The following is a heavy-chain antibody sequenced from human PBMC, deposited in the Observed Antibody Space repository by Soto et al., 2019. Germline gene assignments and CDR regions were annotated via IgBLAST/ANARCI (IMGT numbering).Heavy chain of an antibody. CDR2: IIPILGIA. CDR1: GGTFSSYT. Sequence: ALVKVSCKASGGTFSSYTISWVRQAPGQGLEWMGRIIPILGIANYAQKFQGRVTITADKSTSTAYMELSSLRSEDTAVYYCARADEQQQLSPGFDPWGQGTLVTVSS. CDR3: ARADEQQQLSPGFDP. J-gene: IGHJ5*02. D-gene: IGHD6-13*01. V-gene: IGHV1-69*02.